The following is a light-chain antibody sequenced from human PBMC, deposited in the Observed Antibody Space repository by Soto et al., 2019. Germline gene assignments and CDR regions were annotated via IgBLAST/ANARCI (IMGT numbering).Light chain of an antibody. J-gene: IGLJ2*01. CDR3: ATWDDSPV. V-gene: IGLV1-44*01. CDR2: NDD. CDR1: NSNIGRNT. Sequence: QSVLIQPPSASGAPGRGVTISCSGSNSNIGRNTVNWYQQRPGTAPKLLIYNDDQRPSGVPDRFSGSKSGTSASLAISGLQSDDEADYYCATWDDSPVXGGGTKLTVL.